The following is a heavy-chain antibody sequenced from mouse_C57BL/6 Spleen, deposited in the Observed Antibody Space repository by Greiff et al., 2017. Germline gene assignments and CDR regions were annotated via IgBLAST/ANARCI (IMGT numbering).Heavy chain of an antibody. V-gene: IGHV2-2*01. J-gene: IGHJ4*01. D-gene: IGHD1-1*01. CDR1: GFSFTSYG. Sequence: QVQLKESGPGLVQPSQSLSISCTVSGFSFTSYGVHWVRQSPGKGLEWLGVIWSGGRTDSYAAFITSLNTITDNSTSQVFFKMNRQQADDTARYYGARKGYCGSRAPNYYAMDYWGQGTSVTVSS. CDR2: IWSGGRT. CDR3: ARKGYCGSRAPNYYAMDY.